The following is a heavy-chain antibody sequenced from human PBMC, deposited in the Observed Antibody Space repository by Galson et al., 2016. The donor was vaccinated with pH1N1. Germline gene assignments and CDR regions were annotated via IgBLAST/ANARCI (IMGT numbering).Heavy chain of an antibody. CDR1: EFTFSSYG. V-gene: IGHV3-48*01. CDR2: IGRRGDVI. Sequence: SLRLSCAASEFTFSSYGMNWVRQAPGKGLEWVSFIGRRGDVIYYADSVRGRFTIPRDNVRNSLYLQMNSLRAEDSAVYYCARESDGYNSYFLYYGMDVWGQGATVTVSS. D-gene: IGHD5-24*01. J-gene: IGHJ6*02. CDR3: ARESDGYNSYFLYYGMDV.